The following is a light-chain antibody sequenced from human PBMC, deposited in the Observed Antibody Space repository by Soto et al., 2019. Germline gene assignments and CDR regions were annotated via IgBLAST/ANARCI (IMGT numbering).Light chain of an antibody. CDR2: EVT. J-gene: IGLJ3*02. CDR3: CSYTSSDTLL. Sequence: QSALTQPASVSGSPGQSITISCTGSSSDVGGYKFVSWYQHHPGKAPRLIIYEVTNRPSGVSDRFSGSKSGNTASLAISGLQAEDEADYYCCSYTSSDTLLFGGGTKLTVL. V-gene: IGLV2-14*01. CDR1: SSDVGGYKF.